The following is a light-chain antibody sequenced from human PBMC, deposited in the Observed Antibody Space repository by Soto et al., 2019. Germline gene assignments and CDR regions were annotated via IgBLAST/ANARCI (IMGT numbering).Light chain of an antibody. V-gene: IGKV3-20*01. CDR3: QQYGSSPPIT. J-gene: IGKJ5*01. CDR1: QSVSSRF. Sequence: EIVLTQSPGTLSLSPGERATLSCRASQSVSSRFLAWYQQKPGQAPRLLMYGASSRATGIPDRFSGSGSGTDFTLTISSLQPEDFAVYYCQQYGSSPPITFGQGTRLEIK. CDR2: GAS.